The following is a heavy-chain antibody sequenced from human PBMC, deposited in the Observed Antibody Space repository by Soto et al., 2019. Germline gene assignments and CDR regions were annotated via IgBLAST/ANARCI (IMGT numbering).Heavy chain of an antibody. D-gene: IGHD3-3*01. Sequence: QVQLVESGGGVVQPGRSLRLSCAASGFTFSSYAMHWVRQAPGKGLEWVAVISYDGSNKYYADSVKGRFTISRDNSKITLYLQMNSLRAEDTAVYYCARDRLTYYDFWSGYYLYYYYGMDVWGQGTTVTVSS. J-gene: IGHJ6*02. CDR1: GFTFSSYA. CDR3: ARDRLTYYDFWSGYYLYYYYGMDV. V-gene: IGHV3-30-3*01. CDR2: ISYDGSNK.